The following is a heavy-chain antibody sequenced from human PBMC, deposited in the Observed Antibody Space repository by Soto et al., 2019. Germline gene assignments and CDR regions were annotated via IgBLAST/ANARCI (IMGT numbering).Heavy chain of an antibody. V-gene: IGHV4-39*01. CDR2: IYYSGST. CDR3: ARLSSYGDYYFDY. J-gene: IGHJ4*02. Sequence: QLQLQESGPGLVKPSETLSLTCTVSGGSISSSSYYWGWIRQPPGKWLEWIGSIYYSGSTYYNPSLKSRVTISVDTSKNQFSLKLSSVTAADTAVYYCARLSSYGDYYFDYWGQGTLVTVSS. CDR1: GGSISSSSYY. D-gene: IGHD4-17*01.